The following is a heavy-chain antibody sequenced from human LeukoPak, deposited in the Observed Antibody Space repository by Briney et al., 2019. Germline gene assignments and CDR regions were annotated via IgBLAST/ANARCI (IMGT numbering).Heavy chain of an antibody. Sequence: GASVKVSCKASGYTFTSYGISWVRQAPGQGLEWMGWISAYNGNTNYAQKLQGRVTMTTDTSTSTAYMELRSLRSDDTAVYYCAGGYEYSSSWYDFYYYYYYYMDVWGKGTTVTVSS. CDR1: GYTFTSYG. CDR2: ISAYNGNT. V-gene: IGHV1-18*01. D-gene: IGHD6-13*01. J-gene: IGHJ6*03. CDR3: AGGYEYSSSWYDFYYYYYYYMDV.